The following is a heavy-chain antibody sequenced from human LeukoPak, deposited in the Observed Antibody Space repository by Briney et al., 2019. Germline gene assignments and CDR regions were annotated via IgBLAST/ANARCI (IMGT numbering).Heavy chain of an antibody. D-gene: IGHD1-20*01. CDR3: ARDTYNWNDPRTRTIDY. J-gene: IGHJ4*02. Sequence: ASVKVSCKASGGTFSSYAISWVRQAPGQGLEWMGGIIPIFGTANYAQKFQGRVTITADESTSTAYMELSSLRSEDTAVYYCARDTYNWNDPRTRTIDYWGQGTLVTVSS. V-gene: IGHV1-69*13. CDR2: IIPIFGTA. CDR1: GGTFSSYA.